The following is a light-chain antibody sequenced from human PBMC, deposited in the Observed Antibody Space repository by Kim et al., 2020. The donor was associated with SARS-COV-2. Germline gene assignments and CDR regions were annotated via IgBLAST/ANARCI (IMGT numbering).Light chain of an antibody. CDR3: SSYTSSIAWV. CDR2: EVT. Sequence: QSALTQPASVSGSPGQSITISCTGTSSDVGGYNRVPWYQQHPGKAPRLLIYEVTNRPSGVSNRFSGSKSGNTASLTISGLQAEDEADYYCSSYTSSIAWVFGGGTQLTVL. J-gene: IGLJ3*02. V-gene: IGLV2-14*01. CDR1: SSDVGGYNR.